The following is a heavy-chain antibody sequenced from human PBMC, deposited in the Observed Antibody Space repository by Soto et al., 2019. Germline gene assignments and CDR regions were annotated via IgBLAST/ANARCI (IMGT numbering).Heavy chain of an antibody. D-gene: IGHD2-15*01. Sequence: QVQLVESGGGVVQPGRSLRLSCAASGFTFSSYAMYWVRQPPGKGLEWVAEIWYVGDNKYYADSVKGRFTISRDNSANTVFLQMDSLRAEDTAVYYCAREYSLAVVLPGYWGQGTLVTVSS. V-gene: IGHV3-33*01. CDR2: IWYVGDNK. CDR3: AREYSLAVVLPGY. J-gene: IGHJ4*02. CDR1: GFTFSSYA.